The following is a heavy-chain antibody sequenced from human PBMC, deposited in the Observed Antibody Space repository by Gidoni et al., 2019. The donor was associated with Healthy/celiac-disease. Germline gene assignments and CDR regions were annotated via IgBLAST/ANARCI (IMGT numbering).Heavy chain of an antibody. CDR1: GGSISSSSYY. D-gene: IGHD6-19*01. J-gene: IGHJ6*02. V-gene: IGHV4-39*07. CDR3: ARGSVAGTGYGMDV. Sequence: QLQLQESGPGLVKPSETLSLTCTVSGGSISSSSYYWGWIRQPPGTGLEWIGSIYYSGSTYYNPSLKSRVTISVDTSKNQFSLKLSSVTAADTAVYYCARGSVAGTGYGMDVWGQGTTVTVSS. CDR2: IYYSGST.